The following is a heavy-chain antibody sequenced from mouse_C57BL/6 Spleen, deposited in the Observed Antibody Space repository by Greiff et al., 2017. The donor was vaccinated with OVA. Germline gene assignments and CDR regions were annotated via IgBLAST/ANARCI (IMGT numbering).Heavy chain of an antibody. CDR3: ARHDGFSYYALAY. Sequence: VQLQQPGAELVKPGASVKMSCKASGYTFTSYWITWVKQRPGQGLEWIGDIYPGSGSTNYNEKFKSKATLTVDTSSRTASIQIRSLTSEYSAVYFCARHDGFSYYALAYWGPETSLTVSS. CDR2: IYPGSGST. V-gene: IGHV1-55*01. CDR1: GYTFTSYW. J-gene: IGHJ4*01. D-gene: IGHD2-3*01.